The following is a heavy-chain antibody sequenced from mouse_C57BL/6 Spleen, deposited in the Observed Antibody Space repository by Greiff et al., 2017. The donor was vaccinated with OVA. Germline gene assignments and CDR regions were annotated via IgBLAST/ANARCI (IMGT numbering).Heavy chain of an antibody. CDR1: GFTFTDYY. CDR2: IRNKANGYTT. CDR3: ARGGYAMDY. J-gene: IGHJ4*01. Sequence: EVNVVESGGGLVQPGGSLSLSCAASGFTFTDYYMSWVRQPPGKALEWLGFIRNKANGYTTEYSASVKGRFTISRDNSQSILYLQMNALRAEDSATYYCARGGYAMDYWGQGTSVTVSS. V-gene: IGHV7-3*01.